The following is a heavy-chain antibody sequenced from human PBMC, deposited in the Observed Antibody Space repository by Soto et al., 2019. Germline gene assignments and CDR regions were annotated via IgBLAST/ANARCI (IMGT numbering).Heavy chain of an antibody. CDR2: VIPILGMA. CDR3: ARGGAVVVPGAVDRHNWFDP. V-gene: IGHV1-69*02. J-gene: IGHJ5*02. D-gene: IGHD2-2*01. Sequence: QVQLVQSGAEVKKPGSSVKVSCEASGVTFSSYSFSWVRQAPGQGLEWMGRVIPILGMANYAQKFQGRVTITADKSTCTVYMEMSSLRSEDTAVYYCARGGAVVVPGAVDRHNWFDPWGQGTLVTVSS. CDR1: GVTFSSYS.